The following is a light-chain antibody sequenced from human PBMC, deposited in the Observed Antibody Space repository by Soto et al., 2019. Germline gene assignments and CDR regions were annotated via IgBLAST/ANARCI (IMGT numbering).Light chain of an antibody. CDR3: AAWDDSLNEYV. CDR2: SNN. Sequence: QSVLTQPPSASGTPGQRVTISCSGSSSNIGSNTVNWYRHLPGTAPKLLIYSNNQRPSGVPDRISGSKSGTSASLAISGLQSEDEADYYCAAWDDSLNEYVFGTGTKVPS. J-gene: IGLJ1*01. V-gene: IGLV1-44*01. CDR1: SSNIGSNT.